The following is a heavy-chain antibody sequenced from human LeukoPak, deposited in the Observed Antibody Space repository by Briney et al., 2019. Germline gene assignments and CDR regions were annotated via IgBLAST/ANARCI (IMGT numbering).Heavy chain of an antibody. D-gene: IGHD1-26*01. CDR3: ARAGDSGNLA. J-gene: IGHJ5*02. CDR2: INPNSGGT. V-gene: IGHV1-2*02. Sequence: ASVKDSCKASGYTFTGYYMHWVRQAPGRGLEWIGWINPNSGGTNYAQDFHGRDNMTSDTSIRTAYMKLSRLRADDTAGYYCARAGDSGNLAWGQGTLVTVSS. CDR1: GYTFTGYY.